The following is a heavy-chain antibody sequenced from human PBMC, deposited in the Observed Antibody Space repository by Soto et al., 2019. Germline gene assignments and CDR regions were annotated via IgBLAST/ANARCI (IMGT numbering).Heavy chain of an antibody. CDR1: AYSFTTYW. V-gene: IGHV5-10-1*01. Sequence: VASLTIACKASAYSFTTYWIPWVRQIPRKGLEWIGRIYTSDSYTSYSTSFQRHVPISVDNSISTAYLQWSSLKASDTAMYYCARLEAALNILRHWGQGAVVTVS. D-gene: IGHD3-9*01. CDR3: ARLEAALNILRH. CDR2: IYTSDSYT. J-gene: IGHJ4*02.